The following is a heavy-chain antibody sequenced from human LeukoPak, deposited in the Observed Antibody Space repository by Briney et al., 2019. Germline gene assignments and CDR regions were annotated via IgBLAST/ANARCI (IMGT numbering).Heavy chain of an antibody. V-gene: IGHV3-23*01. J-gene: IGHJ4*02. D-gene: IGHD2-2*01. CDR3: AKRGYCSGTNCYHYFDY. CDR2: ISGSDGRT. CDR1: GFTFSNYA. Sequence: GGSLRLSCAASGFTFSNYAMNWVRQAPGKGLEWVSAISGSDGRTYYADSVKGRFTISRDNSKNTLYLQMSSLRAEDTAVYYCAKRGYCSGTNCYHYFDYWGQGTLVTVSS.